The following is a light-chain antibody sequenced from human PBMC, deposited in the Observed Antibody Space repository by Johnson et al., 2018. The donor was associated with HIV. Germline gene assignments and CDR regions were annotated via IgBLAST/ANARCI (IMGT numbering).Light chain of an antibody. CDR1: SSNIGNNY. Sequence: QSVLTQPPSVSAAPGQKVTISCSGSSSNIGNNYVSWYQHLPGTAPKLLIYDNNKRPSGIPDRFSGSKSGTSVTLGITGLQTGDEADYYCGTWDSSLSAGPYVFGTGTKVTVL. J-gene: IGLJ1*01. V-gene: IGLV1-51*01. CDR3: GTWDSSLSAGPYV. CDR2: DNN.